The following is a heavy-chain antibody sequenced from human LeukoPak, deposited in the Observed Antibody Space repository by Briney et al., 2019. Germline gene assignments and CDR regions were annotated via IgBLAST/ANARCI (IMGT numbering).Heavy chain of an antibody. Sequence: SETLSLTCTVSGGSMNSGSYYWGWIRQPPGKGLEWIGSIYYSGSTYYNPSLKSRVTISVDTSKNQFSLKLSSVTAADTAVYYCARVRITMIVVVPYYFDYWGQGTLVTVSS. CDR2: IYYSGST. CDR1: GGSMNSGSYY. V-gene: IGHV4-39*07. J-gene: IGHJ4*02. D-gene: IGHD3-22*01. CDR3: ARVRITMIVVVPYYFDY.